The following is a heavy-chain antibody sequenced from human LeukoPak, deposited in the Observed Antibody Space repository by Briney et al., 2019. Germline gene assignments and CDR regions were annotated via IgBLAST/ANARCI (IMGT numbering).Heavy chain of an antibody. CDR3: ARWTPYDDTGYYRFDS. V-gene: IGHV4-59*01. CDR2: SYYSGTT. CDR1: GGSISGYY. D-gene: IGHD3-22*01. Sequence: SETLSLTCTVSGGSISGYYWGWIRQPPGKGLELIGYSYYSGTTNYNPSLRSRVIISVDTSKNQFSLKVRSVTTADTAVYYCARWTPYDDTGYYRFDSWGQGTLVTVSS. J-gene: IGHJ4*02.